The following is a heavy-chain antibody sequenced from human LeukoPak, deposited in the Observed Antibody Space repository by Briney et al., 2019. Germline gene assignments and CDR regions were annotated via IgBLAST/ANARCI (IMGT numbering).Heavy chain of an antibody. D-gene: IGHD4-17*01. Sequence: GGSLRLSCAASGFTFSSYTMNWVRQAPGKGLEWVSIISSGSSYIHYADSVKGRFTISRDNAKNSLYLQMNSLRAEDTAVYYCARDGGDYPLNYYYMDVWGKGTTVTVSS. V-gene: IGHV3-21*01. J-gene: IGHJ6*03. CDR2: ISSGSSYI. CDR1: GFTFSSYT. CDR3: ARDGGDYPLNYYYMDV.